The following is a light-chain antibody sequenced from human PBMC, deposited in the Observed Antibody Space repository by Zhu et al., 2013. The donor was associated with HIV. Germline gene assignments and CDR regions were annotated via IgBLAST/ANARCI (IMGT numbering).Light chain of an antibody. J-gene: IGKJ4*01. CDR1: QAISSA. CDR2: DAS. CDR3: QQYNNWPPLT. V-gene: IGKV1D-13*01. Sequence: AVQLTQSPSSLSASVGDRVTITCRASQAISSALAWYQQKPGKPPQLLIYDASSLESGVPSRFSGSGSGTEFALTISSLQSEDFAVYYCQQYNNWPPLTFGGGTKVEIK.